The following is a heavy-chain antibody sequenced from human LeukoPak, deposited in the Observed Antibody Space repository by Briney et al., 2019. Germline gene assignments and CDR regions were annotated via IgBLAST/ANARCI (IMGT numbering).Heavy chain of an antibody. V-gene: IGHV4-34*01. CDR1: GGSFSGYY. Sequence: SETLSLTCAVYGGSFSGYYWSWIRQPPGKGLEWIGEINHSGSTNYNPSLKSRVTISVDTSKNQFSLKLSSVTAADTAVYYCARGRGVTGTRKLKGAGGAIDYWGHGTLVTVSS. D-gene: IGHD1-20*01. CDR2: INHSGST. J-gene: IGHJ4*01. CDR3: ARGRGVTGTRKLKGAGGAIDY.